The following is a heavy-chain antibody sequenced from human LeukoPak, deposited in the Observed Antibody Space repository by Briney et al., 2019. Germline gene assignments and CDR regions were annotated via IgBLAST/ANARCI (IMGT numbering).Heavy chain of an antibody. CDR3: ATRGDGSGWSHDAFDI. D-gene: IGHD6-19*01. J-gene: IGHJ3*02. CDR1: GFTFSSYA. Sequence: PGGSLRLSCAASGFTFSSYAMSWVRQAPGKGLEWVSAISGSGGSTYYADSVKGRFTISRDNSKNTLYLQMNSLGAEDTAVYYCATRGDGSGWSHDAFDIWGQGTMVTVSS. V-gene: IGHV3-23*01. CDR2: ISGSGGST.